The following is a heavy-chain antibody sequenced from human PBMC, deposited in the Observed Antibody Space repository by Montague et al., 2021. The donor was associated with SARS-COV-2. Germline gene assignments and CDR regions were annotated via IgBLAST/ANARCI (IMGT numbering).Heavy chain of an antibody. Sequence: SETLSLTCGVYGGSFGDDHWSWIRQPPGKGLEWIGDIKQSGSTNYNPSLKSRVTISVDTSRNQFSLKLTSVTAADTAVYFCAAGHLSVSMIVVVFTSASYYLDWWGQGDLVTVAS. CDR1: GGSFGDDH. J-gene: IGHJ4*02. D-gene: IGHD3-22*01. CDR2: IKQSGST. CDR3: AAGHLSVSMIVVVFTSASYYLDW. V-gene: IGHV4-34*01.